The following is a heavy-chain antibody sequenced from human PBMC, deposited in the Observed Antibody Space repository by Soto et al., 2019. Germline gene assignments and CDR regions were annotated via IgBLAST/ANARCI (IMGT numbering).Heavy chain of an antibody. CDR3: ARDFAYFDS. Sequence: QVQLQESGPGLVKPSETLSLTCTVSGGSFKSGSYSWSWIRQPPGKGLEWIGYVYHTGSTSYNPSLKSRVSISMDTSKNQCSLNLDSVTAADTAVYFCARDFAYFDSWGQGTLVTVSS. V-gene: IGHV4-61*01. J-gene: IGHJ4*02. CDR2: VYHTGST. CDR1: GGSFKSGSYS. D-gene: IGHD3-3*01.